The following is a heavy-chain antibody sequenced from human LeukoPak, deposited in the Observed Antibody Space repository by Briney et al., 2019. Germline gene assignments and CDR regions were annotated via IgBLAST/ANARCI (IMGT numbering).Heavy chain of an antibody. CDR2: INPSDDST. CDR1: GYTFNSSY. CDR3: ARDSRREALHGFDI. D-gene: IGHD1-26*01. J-gene: IGHJ3*02. V-gene: IGHV1-46*02. Sequence: ASVKVSCKASGYTFNSSYMHWVRQAPGQGLEWMGIINPSDDSTRYAQKFQGRVTMTKDTSTNTVYMHLSSLSSDDTAVYYCARDSRREALHGFDIWGQGTMVTVSS.